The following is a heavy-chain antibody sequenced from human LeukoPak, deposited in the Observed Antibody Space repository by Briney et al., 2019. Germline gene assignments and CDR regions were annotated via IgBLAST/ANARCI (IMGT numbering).Heavy chain of an antibody. CDR1: GGSFSGYY. J-gene: IGHJ4*02. V-gene: IGHV4-34*01. CDR2: INHSGST. CDR3: ARDHYDYVWGSYRPFDY. D-gene: IGHD3-16*02. Sequence: PSETLSLTCAVYGGSFSGYYWSWIRQPPGKGLEWIGEINHSGSTNYTPSPKSRVTISVDTSKTQFSLKLRSVTAAATAVYYCARDHYDYVWGSYRPFDYWGQGTLVTVSS.